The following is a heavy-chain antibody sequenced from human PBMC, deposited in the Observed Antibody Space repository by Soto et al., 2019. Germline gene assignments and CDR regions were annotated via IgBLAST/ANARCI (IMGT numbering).Heavy chain of an antibody. Sequence: PGGSLRLSCAASGFTFSDSRMGCVRQAPGKGLEWVANIKQDGSQTLYQGSLRGRFVISRDNTLNTLYLHVTGLRAEDTAVYYCLIESTWLRHYEYCGRGTVVTLSS. CDR1: GFTFSDSR. CDR2: IKQDGSQT. J-gene: IGHJ4*02. V-gene: IGHV3-7*01. D-gene: IGHD5-12*01. CDR3: LIESTWLRHYEY.